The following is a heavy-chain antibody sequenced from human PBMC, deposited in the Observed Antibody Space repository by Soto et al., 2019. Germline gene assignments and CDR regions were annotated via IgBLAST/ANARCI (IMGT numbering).Heavy chain of an antibody. CDR3: ARGDIVLSLNYYYYGMDV. CDR1: GYRFSSYW. V-gene: IGHV5-51*01. J-gene: IGHJ6*02. CDR2: IYPGDSDT. D-gene: IGHD2-8*01. Sequence: PGESLKISCKGSGYRFSSYWIAWVRQMPGKGLEWMGIIYPGDSDTRYSPSFEGQVTISADKSNSTAYLQWSSLKASDTAMYYCARGDIVLSLNYYYYGMDVWGQGTTVTVSS.